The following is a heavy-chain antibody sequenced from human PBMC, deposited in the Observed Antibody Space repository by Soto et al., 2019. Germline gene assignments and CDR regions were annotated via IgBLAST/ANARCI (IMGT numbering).Heavy chain of an antibody. CDR2: ISSSSSTI. D-gene: IGHD3-9*01. J-gene: IGHJ6*02. CDR3: VMVRYFDWSHYYYYGMDV. Sequence: GGSLRLSCAASGFTFSSYSMNWVRQAPGKGLEWVSYISSSSSTIYYADSVKGRFTISRDNAKNSLYLQMNSLRDEDTAVYYCVMVRYFDWSHYYYYGMDVWGQGTTVTVSS. CDR1: GFTFSSYS. V-gene: IGHV3-48*02.